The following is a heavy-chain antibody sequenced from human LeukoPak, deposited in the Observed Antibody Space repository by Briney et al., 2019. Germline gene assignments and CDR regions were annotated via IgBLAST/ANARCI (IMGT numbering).Heavy chain of an antibody. CDR1: GSTFSSYS. V-gene: IGHV3-21*01. CDR3: ARERDASDAFDI. Sequence: GGSLRLSCVASGSTFSSYSMNWVRQAPGKGLEWVSSISSSSSYIYYADSVKGRFTISGDNAKNSLYLQMKSPRAEDTAVYYCARERDASDAFDIWGQGTMVTVSS. J-gene: IGHJ3*02. CDR2: ISSSSSYI. D-gene: IGHD5-24*01.